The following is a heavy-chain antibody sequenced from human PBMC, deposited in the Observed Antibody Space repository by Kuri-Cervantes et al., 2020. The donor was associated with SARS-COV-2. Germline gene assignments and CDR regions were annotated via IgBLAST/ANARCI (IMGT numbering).Heavy chain of an antibody. Sequence: SVKVSCKASGGTFSSYAISWVRQAPGQGLEWMGGIIPIFGTANYAQKFQGRVTITAVKSTSTAYMELSSMRSEDTAVYYCARDAIRDGYNEGYWGQGTLVTVSS. J-gene: IGHJ4*02. CDR3: ARDAIRDGYNEGY. CDR2: IIPIFGTA. CDR1: GGTFSSYA. D-gene: IGHD5-24*01. V-gene: IGHV1-69*06.